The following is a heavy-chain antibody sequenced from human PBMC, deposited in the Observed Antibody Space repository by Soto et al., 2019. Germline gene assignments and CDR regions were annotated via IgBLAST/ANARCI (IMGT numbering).Heavy chain of an antibody. J-gene: IGHJ4*02. Sequence: VKVSCKASGYTFTSYGISWVRQAPGQGLEWMGWISAYNGNTNYAQKLQGRVTMTTDTSTSTAYMELRSLRSDDTAVYYCARDDYYDSSGYTFFDYWGQGTLVTVSS. V-gene: IGHV1-18*01. CDR3: ARDDYYDSSGYTFFDY. CDR2: ISAYNGNT. D-gene: IGHD3-22*01. CDR1: GYTFTSYG.